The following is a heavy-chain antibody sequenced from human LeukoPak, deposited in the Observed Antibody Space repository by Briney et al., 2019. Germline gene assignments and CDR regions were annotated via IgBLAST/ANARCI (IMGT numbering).Heavy chain of an antibody. Sequence: PGGSLRLSCAASGFTFSSYAMSWVRQAPGKGLEWGSAISGSGGSTYYADSVKGRFTISRDNSKNTLYLQMNSLRAEDTAVYYCANGRYYYDSSGMVYWGQGTLVTVSS. CDR2: ISGSGGST. J-gene: IGHJ4*02. V-gene: IGHV3-23*01. CDR1: GFTFSSYA. CDR3: ANGRYYYDSSGMVY. D-gene: IGHD3-22*01.